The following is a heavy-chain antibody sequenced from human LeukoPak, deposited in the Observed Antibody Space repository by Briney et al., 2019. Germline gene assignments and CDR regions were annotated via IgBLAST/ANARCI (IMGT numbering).Heavy chain of an antibody. D-gene: IGHD6-19*01. CDR1: GGSISSGGYY. V-gene: IGHV3-23*01. CDR2: ISASSGST. Sequence: ETLSLTCTVSGGSISSGGYYWSWVRQAPGKGLEWVSSISASSGSTYYADSVKGRFTISRDNSKNTLYLQMNSLRAEDTAVYYCAKAVAGTLYYFDYWGQGTLVTVSS. CDR3: AKAVAGTLYYFDY. J-gene: IGHJ4*02.